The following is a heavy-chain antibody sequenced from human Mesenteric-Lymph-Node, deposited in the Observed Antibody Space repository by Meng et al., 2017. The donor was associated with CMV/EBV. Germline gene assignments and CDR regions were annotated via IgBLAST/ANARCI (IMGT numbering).Heavy chain of an antibody. Sequence: GSLRLSCAASAFTFSSHSMSWVRQAPGKGLEWIGNVYYSGDTYYNPPLKSRVTMSLDTSKKQFSLNMNSVTAADTAVYYCARGEASQYAFDIWGQGTKVTVSS. J-gene: IGHJ3*02. CDR2: VYYSGDT. CDR3: ARGEASQYAFDI. D-gene: IGHD1-26*01. V-gene: IGHV4-39*07. CDR1: AFTFSSHS.